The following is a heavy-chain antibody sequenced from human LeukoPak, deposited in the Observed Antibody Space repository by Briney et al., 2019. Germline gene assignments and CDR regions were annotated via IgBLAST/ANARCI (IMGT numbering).Heavy chain of an antibody. CDR1: GGSFGGYY. D-gene: IGHD3-22*01. V-gene: IGHV4-34*01. J-gene: IGHJ4*02. Sequence: KPSETLSLTCAVYGGSFGGYYWSWIRQPPGKGLEWIGEINHSGSTNYNPSLKSRATISVDTSKNQFSLKLSSVTAADTAVYYCARTYYYDSSGYPGEWGQGTLVTVSS. CDR2: INHSGST. CDR3: ARTYYYDSSGYPGE.